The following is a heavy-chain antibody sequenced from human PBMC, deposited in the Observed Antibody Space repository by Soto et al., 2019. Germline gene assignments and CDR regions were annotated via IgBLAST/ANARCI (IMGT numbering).Heavy chain of an antibody. V-gene: IGHV2-5*02. CDR2: IYWDDDK. CDR1: GFSLSTSGVG. J-gene: IGHJ4*02. Sequence: QITLKESGPTLVKPTQTLTLTCTFSGFSLSTSGVGVGWIRQPPGKALEWLALIYWDDDKRYSPSLKSRLTITKNTTKNQTVITMTHKDHVDKTTYYCAHTRSYGSERYFDYWGQGTLVTVSS. D-gene: IGHD3-10*01. CDR3: AHTRSYGSERYFDY.